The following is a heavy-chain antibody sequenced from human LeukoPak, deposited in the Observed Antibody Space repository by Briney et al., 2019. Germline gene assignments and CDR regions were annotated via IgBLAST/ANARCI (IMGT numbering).Heavy chain of an antibody. V-gene: IGHV4-59*01. D-gene: IGHD3-16*01. Sequence: SETLSLTCTVSGGSISSYYWSWIRQPPGKGLEWLGYIYYSGSTNYNPSLKSQVTISVDTSKNQFSLKLTSVTAADTAVYYCAREGQGDRYYFDYWGQGTLVTVSS. CDR1: GGSISSYY. J-gene: IGHJ4*02. CDR2: IYYSGST. CDR3: AREGQGDRYYFDY.